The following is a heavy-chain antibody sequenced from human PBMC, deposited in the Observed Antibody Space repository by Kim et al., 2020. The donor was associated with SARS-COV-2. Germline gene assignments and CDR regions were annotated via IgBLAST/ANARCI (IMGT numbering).Heavy chain of an antibody. D-gene: IGHD3-22*01. J-gene: IGHJ4*02. CDR1: GFTFGDYA. CDR2: LSWNSGSI. Sequence: GGSLRLSCAASGFTFGDYAMHWVRQAPGKGLEWVSGLSWNSGSIGYADSVKGRFTISRDNAKNSLYLQMNSLRAEDTALYYCAKDIDYYDSSGYQDYWGQGTLVTVSS. V-gene: IGHV3-9*01. CDR3: AKDIDYYDSSGYQDY.